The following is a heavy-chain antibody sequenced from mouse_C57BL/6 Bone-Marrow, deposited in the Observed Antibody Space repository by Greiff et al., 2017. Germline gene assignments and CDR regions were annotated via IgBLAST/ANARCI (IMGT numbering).Heavy chain of an antibody. J-gene: IGHJ3*01. V-gene: IGHV1-54*01. D-gene: IGHD4-1*01. CDR3: ARSKNWDSWFAY. CDR2: INRGSGGT. CDR1: GYAFTNYL. Sequence: QVQLQQSGAELVRPGTSVKVSCKASGYAFTNYLIEWVKQRPGQGLEWIGVINRGSGGTTYNEKFKGKATLTTDKSSSTAYMQLSSLTSEDSAVYFCARSKNWDSWFAYWGQGTLVTVSA.